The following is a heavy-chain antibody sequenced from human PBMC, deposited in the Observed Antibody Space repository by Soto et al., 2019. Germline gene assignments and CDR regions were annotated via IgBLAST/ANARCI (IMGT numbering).Heavy chain of an antibody. J-gene: IGHJ5*02. Sequence: PGGSLRLSCATSGFTFDDYAITWLRQAPGKGLEWVCSISSSGSDTRCAGSVKGRFTISRDSSQSTVYLQMNSLRDEDTAVYYCAKDPWNNWSGLFDPWGQGTLVPVSS. CDR2: ISSSGSDT. V-gene: IGHV3-23*01. CDR1: GFTFDDYA. CDR3: AKDPWNNWSGLFDP. D-gene: IGHD1-1*01.